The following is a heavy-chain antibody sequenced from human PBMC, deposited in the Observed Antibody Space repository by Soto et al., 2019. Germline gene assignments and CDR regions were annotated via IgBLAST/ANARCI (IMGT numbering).Heavy chain of an antibody. V-gene: IGHV5-51*01. CDR2: IYPGDSDT. D-gene: IGHD5-18*01. CDR1: GYSFTGYW. J-gene: IGHJ4*02. Sequence: PGESLKISCKGSGYSFTGYWIGWVRQMPGKGLEWMGIIYPGDSDTRYSPSFQGQVTISADKSISTAYLQWGSLKASDTAMYYCARLPDSYGSYYFDYWGQGTLVTVSS. CDR3: ARLPDSYGSYYFDY.